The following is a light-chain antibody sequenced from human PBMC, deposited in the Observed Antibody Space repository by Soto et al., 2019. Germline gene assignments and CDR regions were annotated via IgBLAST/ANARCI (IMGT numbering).Light chain of an antibody. J-gene: IGKJ2*01. CDR1: QSVNSRF. V-gene: IGKV3-20*01. Sequence: EIVLTQSPGTLSLSPGERATLSCRASQSVNSRFLAWYQQKPGQAPRLLIYSVSSRASGIPDRFSGSGSGTDFTLTISRLEPEDFAVYFCQQYGSSPRYTFGQGTKLEIK. CDR2: SVS. CDR3: QQYGSSPRYT.